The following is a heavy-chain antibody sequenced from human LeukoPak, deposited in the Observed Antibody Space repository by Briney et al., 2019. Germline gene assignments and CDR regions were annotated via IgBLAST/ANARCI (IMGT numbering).Heavy chain of an antibody. CDR2: ISSSGST. Sequence: PSETLSLTCTVSGDSISSGDYYWSWIRQPAGKGLEWIGRISSSGSTNYNPSLKSRLTIAVDTSKNQFSLKLSSGTAADTAVYFCARGPYSYDSSGAFDIWGQGTMVTVSS. D-gene: IGHD3-22*01. V-gene: IGHV4-61*02. J-gene: IGHJ3*02. CDR1: GDSISSGDYY. CDR3: ARGPYSYDSSGAFDI.